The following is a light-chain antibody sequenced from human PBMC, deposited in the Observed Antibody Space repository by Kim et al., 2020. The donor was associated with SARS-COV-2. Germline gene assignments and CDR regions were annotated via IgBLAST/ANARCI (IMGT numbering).Light chain of an antibody. J-gene: IGKJ5*01. V-gene: IGKV1D-12*01. Sequence: ASVGDIVTITCRASQSISTWLAWYQQKPGKAPNLLIYTASILQNGVPSRFSDSGSGTDFTLTISSLQPEDSATYYCQQSNSFPITFGQGTRLEIK. CDR2: TAS. CDR1: QSISTW. CDR3: QQSNSFPIT.